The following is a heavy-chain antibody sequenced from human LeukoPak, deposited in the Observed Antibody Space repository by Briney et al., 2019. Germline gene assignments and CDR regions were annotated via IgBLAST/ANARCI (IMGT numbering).Heavy chain of an antibody. CDR3: ARDGLGYFYYYYYMDV. Sequence: GGSLRLSCAASGFTFSNYWMNWVRQAPGKGLECVAHIKQDGSDKYYVDSVKGRFTISRDNSKSSLYLQMNSLRAEDTAVYYCARDGLGYFYYYYYMDVWGKGTTVTVSS. D-gene: IGHD5-18*01. CDR2: IKQDGSDK. CDR1: GFTFSNYW. V-gene: IGHV3-7*01. J-gene: IGHJ6*03.